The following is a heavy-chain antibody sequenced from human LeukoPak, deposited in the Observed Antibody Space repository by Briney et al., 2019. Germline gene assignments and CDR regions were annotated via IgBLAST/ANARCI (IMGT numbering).Heavy chain of an antibody. CDR2: IYHSGST. Sequence: SETLSLTCTVSGYSISSGYYWGWIRQPPGKGLEWIGSIYHSGSTYYNPSLKSRVTISVDTSKNQFSLKLSSVTAADTAVYYCARAPNSGILDYWGQGTLVTVSS. D-gene: IGHD4-23*01. CDR3: ARAPNSGILDY. CDR1: GYSISSGYY. V-gene: IGHV4-38-2*02. J-gene: IGHJ4*02.